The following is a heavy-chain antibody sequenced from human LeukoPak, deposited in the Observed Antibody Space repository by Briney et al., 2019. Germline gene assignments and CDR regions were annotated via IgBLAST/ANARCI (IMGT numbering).Heavy chain of an antibody. V-gene: IGHV4-38-2*02. CDR1: GYSISSGYY. CDR3: ARDGAGYSSGWYVP. D-gene: IGHD6-19*01. CDR2: IYHSGST. J-gene: IGHJ5*02. Sequence: PSETLSLTCAVSGYSISSGYYWGWIRQPPGKGLEWIGSIYHSGSTYYNPSLKSRATISVDTSKNQFSLKLSSVTAADTAVYYCARDGAGYSSGWYVPWGQGTLVTVSS.